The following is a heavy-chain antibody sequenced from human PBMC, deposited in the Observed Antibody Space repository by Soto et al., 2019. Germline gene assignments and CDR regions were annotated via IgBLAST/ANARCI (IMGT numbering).Heavy chain of an antibody. J-gene: IGHJ6*02. CDR3: ARYSNNWFQTEGMDV. CDR2: INHSGST. V-gene: IGHV4-34*01. D-gene: IGHD1-20*01. Sequence: SETLSLTRAVYGGSFSGYYWSWIRQPPGKWLEWIGEINHSGSTNYNPSLKSRVTISVDTSKNQFSLKLSSVTAADTAVYYCARYSNNWFQTEGMDVSAQGTSVTVSS. CDR1: GGSFSGYY.